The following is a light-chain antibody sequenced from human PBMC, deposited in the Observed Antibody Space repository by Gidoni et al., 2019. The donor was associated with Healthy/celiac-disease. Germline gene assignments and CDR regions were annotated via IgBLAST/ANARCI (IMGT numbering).Light chain of an antibody. Sequence: SYELTQPPSVSVSPGQPARITCSGDALPKQYAYWYQQKPGQAPVLVIYKDSERPSGIPERFSGSSSGTTGTLTISGVQAEDEADYYCQSADSSGTYEVFGGGTKLTVL. CDR3: QSADSSGTYEV. CDR1: ALPKQY. J-gene: IGLJ3*02. V-gene: IGLV3-25*02. CDR2: KDS.